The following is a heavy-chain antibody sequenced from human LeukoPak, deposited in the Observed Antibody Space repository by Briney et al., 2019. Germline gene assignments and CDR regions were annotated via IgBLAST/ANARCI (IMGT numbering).Heavy chain of an antibody. V-gene: IGHV1-69*10. J-gene: IGHJ4*02. CDR1: GGTFTSYA. CDR3: ARDNIYAGGYGLGGPNYFDY. CDR2: IIPLLDIA. D-gene: IGHD5-12*01. Sequence: SVKVSCKASGGTFTSYAFTWVRQAPGQGLECMGGIIPLLDIANYAQKFQGRVTITADKSTSTAYMELSSLTSDDTAVYYCARDNIYAGGYGLGGPNYFDYWGQGTLVTVSS.